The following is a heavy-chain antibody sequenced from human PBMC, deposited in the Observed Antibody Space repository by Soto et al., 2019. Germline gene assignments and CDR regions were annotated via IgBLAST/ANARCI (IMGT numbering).Heavy chain of an antibody. Sequence: PSETLSLTCAVSGGSISSGGSSWSWIRQPPGKGLEWIGYIYHSGSTYYNPSLKSRVTISVDKSKNQFSLKLSSVTAADTAVYYCARDQLEGNWFDPWGQGTLVTVSS. J-gene: IGHJ5*02. CDR1: GGSISSGGSS. CDR2: IYHSGST. V-gene: IGHV4-30-2*01. D-gene: IGHD1-1*01. CDR3: ARDQLEGNWFDP.